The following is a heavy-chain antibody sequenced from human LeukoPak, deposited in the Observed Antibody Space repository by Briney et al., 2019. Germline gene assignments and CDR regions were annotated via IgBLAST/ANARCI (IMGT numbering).Heavy chain of an antibody. Sequence: GGSLRLSCAASGFTFSIYAMNWVRQAPGKGLEWVSGISGSGDNTYYADSVKGRFTISRDNSDNTLYLQMNSLRAEDTAVYYCASRYCTSTNCYAFDYWGQGTLITVSS. J-gene: IGHJ4*02. CDR1: GFTFSIYA. V-gene: IGHV3-23*01. CDR2: ISGSGDNT. D-gene: IGHD2-2*01. CDR3: ASRYCTSTNCYAFDY.